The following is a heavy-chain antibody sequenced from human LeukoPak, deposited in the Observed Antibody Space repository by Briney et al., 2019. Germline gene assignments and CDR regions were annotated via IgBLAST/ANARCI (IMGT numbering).Heavy chain of an antibody. J-gene: IGHJ4*02. CDR1: GFTFSSYA. Sequence: GGSLRLSCAASGFTFSSYAMHWVRQAPGKGLEYVSAISSNGGSTYYANSVKGRFTISRVNSKNTLYLQMGSLRAEDMAVYYCARDSGRSSGWFFDYWGQGTLVTVSS. D-gene: IGHD6-19*01. CDR2: ISSNGGST. V-gene: IGHV3-64*01. CDR3: ARDSGRSSGWFFDY.